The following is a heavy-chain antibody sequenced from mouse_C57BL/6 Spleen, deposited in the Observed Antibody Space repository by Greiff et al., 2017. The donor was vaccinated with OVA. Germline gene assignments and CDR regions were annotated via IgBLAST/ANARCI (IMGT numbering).Heavy chain of an antibody. J-gene: IGHJ2*01. Sequence: QVQLKQSGAELVKPGASVKLSCKASGYTFTSYWMHWVKQRPGQGLEWIGMIHPNSGSTNYNEKFKSKATLTVDNSSSTAYMLLSSLTSEDSAVYYCARSDDSNYLGTGDWGKGTTLTVSS. D-gene: IGHD2-5*01. V-gene: IGHV1-64*01. CDR1: GYTFTSYW. CDR3: ARSDDSNYLGTGD. CDR2: IHPNSGST.